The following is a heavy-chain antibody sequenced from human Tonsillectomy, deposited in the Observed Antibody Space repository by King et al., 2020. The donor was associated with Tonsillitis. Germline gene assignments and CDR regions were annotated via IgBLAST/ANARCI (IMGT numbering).Heavy chain of an antibody. V-gene: IGHV1-69*06. D-gene: IGHD1-26*01. CDR1: GGTFSSYL. J-gene: IGHJ1*01. Sequence: QLVQSGAEVKKPGSSVKVSCKASGGTFSSYLISWVRQAPGQGLEWMGGIIPIFGRANYQQKFQGRVTITADKSTSTAYMEVSSLRSEDTAVFYCARSGNYGHLHHWGQGTLVTVTS. CDR2: IIPIFGRA. CDR3: ARSGNYGHLHH.